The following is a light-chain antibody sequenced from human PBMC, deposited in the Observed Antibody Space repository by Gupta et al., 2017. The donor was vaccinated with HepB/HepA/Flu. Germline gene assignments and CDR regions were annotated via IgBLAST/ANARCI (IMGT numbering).Light chain of an antibody. CDR3: QHDDNAYI. V-gene: IGKV3-20*01. J-gene: IGKJ2*01. Sequence: EIVLTQSPATLPLSPGERAPLSCRAGQRVHTTKPAWYQQRPGQAPRLLIDATSSRATGIPDRLSGSGSGTDFPLTINRLEPEDSARYYCQHDDNAYIFGQGTKLEIK. CDR1: QRVHTTK. CDR2: ATS.